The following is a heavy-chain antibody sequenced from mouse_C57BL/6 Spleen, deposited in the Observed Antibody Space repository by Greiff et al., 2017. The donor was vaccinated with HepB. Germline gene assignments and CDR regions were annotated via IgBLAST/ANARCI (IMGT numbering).Heavy chain of an antibody. CDR3: AREGSSYGWFAY. V-gene: IGHV1-26*01. D-gene: IGHD1-1*01. CDR2: INPNNGGT. J-gene: IGHJ3*01. CDR1: GYTFTDYY. Sequence: EVQLQQSGPELVKPGASVKISCKASGYTFTDYYMNWVKQSHGKSLEWIGDINPNNGGTSYNQKFKGKATLTVDKSSSTAYMELRSLTSEDSAVYYCAREGSSYGWFAYWGQGTLVTVSA.